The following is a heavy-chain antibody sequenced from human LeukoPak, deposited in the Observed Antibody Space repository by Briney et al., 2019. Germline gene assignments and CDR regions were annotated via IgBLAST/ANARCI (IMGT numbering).Heavy chain of an antibody. V-gene: IGHV3-74*01. CDR3: AMGPYYYDSSGYYY. J-gene: IGHJ4*02. Sequence: GGSLRLSCAASGFTFSSYWMHWVRQAPGKGLVWISRINSDGSSTSYADSVKGRFTISRDNAKNTLYLQMNSLRAEDTAVYYCAMGPYYYDSSGYYYWGQGTLVTVSS. CDR2: INSDGSST. D-gene: IGHD3-22*01. CDR1: GFTFSSYW.